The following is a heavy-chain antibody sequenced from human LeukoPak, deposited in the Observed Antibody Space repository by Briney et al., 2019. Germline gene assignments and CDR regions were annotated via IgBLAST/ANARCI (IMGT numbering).Heavy chain of an antibody. Sequence: GGSLRLSCAASGFTFSSYSMNWVRQAPGKWLEWVSSISSSSSYIYYADSVKGRFTISRDNAKNSLYLQMNSLRAEDTAVYYCARDYYYDSSGYLATFDYWGQGTLVTVSS. D-gene: IGHD3-22*01. J-gene: IGHJ4*02. CDR2: ISSSSSYI. CDR3: ARDYYYDSSGYLATFDY. V-gene: IGHV3-21*01. CDR1: GFTFSSYS.